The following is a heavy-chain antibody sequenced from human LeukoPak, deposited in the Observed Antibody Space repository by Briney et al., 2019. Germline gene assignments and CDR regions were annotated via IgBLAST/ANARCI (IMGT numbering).Heavy chain of an antibody. CDR2: INQDESEK. V-gene: IGHV3-7*01. CDR1: GFTFSSYW. Sequence: GGSLRLSCAASGFTFSSYWMNWVRQAPGKGLEWVANINQDESEKYYVDSVKGRFTISRDNAKNSLYLQMNSLRAEDTAVYYCASPAYGDYALFDYWGQGTLVTVSS. CDR3: ASPAYGDYALFDY. J-gene: IGHJ4*02. D-gene: IGHD4-17*01.